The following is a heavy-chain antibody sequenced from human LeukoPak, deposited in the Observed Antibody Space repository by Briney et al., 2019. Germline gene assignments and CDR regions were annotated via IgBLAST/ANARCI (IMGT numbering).Heavy chain of an antibody. CDR3: ARPFASGGYYYPH. CDR1: GFTFSSYA. J-gene: IGHJ4*02. Sequence: GGSLRLSCSASGFTFSSYAMHWVRQAPGKGLEWVAVISYDGSNKYYADSVKGRFTISRDNSKNTLYLQMNSLRAEDTAVYYCARPFASGGYYYPHWGQGTLVTVSS. CDR2: ISYDGSNK. V-gene: IGHV3-30-3*01. D-gene: IGHD3-22*01.